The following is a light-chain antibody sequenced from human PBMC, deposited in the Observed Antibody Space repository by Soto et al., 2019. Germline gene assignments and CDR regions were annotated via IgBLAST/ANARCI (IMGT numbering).Light chain of an antibody. CDR3: QQRGKWPLT. CDR2: DAS. Sequence: EIVLTQSPATLSLSPGERVTLSCRASQSISSYLGWYQQKPGQAPRLLIYDASNRATGIPARFSGSGSGTDFTLTISSLEPEDFAVYYCQQRGKWPLTFDGGTKVEIK. V-gene: IGKV3-11*01. J-gene: IGKJ4*01. CDR1: QSISSY.